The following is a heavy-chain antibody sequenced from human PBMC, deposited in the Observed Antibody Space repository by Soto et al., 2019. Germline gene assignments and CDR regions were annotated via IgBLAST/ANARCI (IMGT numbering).Heavy chain of an antibody. CDR3: ARGRAVDV. D-gene: IGHD3-10*01. CDR1: GVSFSGYH. CDR2: INHSGSI. Sequence: SETLSLTCAVYGVSFSGYHWSWIRQPPGKGLEWIGEINHSGSITYNPSLKSRVTLSIDTSKNHFSLKLSSVTAADTAVYYCARGRAVDVWGQGTTVTSP. V-gene: IGHV4-34*01. J-gene: IGHJ6*02.